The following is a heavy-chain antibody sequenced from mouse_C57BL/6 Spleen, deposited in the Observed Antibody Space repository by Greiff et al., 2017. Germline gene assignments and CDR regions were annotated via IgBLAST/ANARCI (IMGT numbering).Heavy chain of an antibody. V-gene: IGHV2-3*01. Sequence: VKLMESGPGLVAPSQSLSITCTVSGFPLTSYGVSWVRQPPGKGLEWLGVIWGDGSTNYHSALISRLSISKDNSKRQVFLNLNSLQTDDTATYYCAKHDYDKGFDYWGQGTTLTVSS. CDR1: GFPLTSYG. J-gene: IGHJ2*01. CDR3: AKHDYDKGFDY. CDR2: IWGDGST. D-gene: IGHD2-4*01.